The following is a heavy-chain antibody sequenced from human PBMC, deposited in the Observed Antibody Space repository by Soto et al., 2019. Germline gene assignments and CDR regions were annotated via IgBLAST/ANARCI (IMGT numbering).Heavy chain of an antibody. D-gene: IGHD3-22*01. CDR2: IYSGGST. V-gene: IGHV3-53*01. J-gene: IGHJ4*02. CDR3: ARGRAYYDSSGYVDY. CDR1: GFTVSSNY. Sequence: EVQLVESGGGLIQPGGSLRLSCAASGFTVSSNYMSWVRQAPGKGLEWVSVIYSGGSTYYADSVKGRFTISRDNPKNTLYLQMNSLRAEDTAVYYCARGRAYYDSSGYVDYWGQGTLVTVSS.